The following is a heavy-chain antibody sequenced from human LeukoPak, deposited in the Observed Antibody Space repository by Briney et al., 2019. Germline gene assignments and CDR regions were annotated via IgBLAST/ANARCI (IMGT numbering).Heavy chain of an antibody. CDR3: ARGGDSSGYYYGEFDS. CDR1: GFTFSTYS. V-gene: IGHV3-48*04. CDR2: ISSSSSTI. Sequence: GGSLRLSCAASGFTFSTYSMTWVRQAPGKGLEWVSYISSSSSTIYYADSVKGRFIISRDNAKNSLYLQMNSLRAEDTAVYYCARGGDSSGYYYGEFDSWGQGTLVTVSS. D-gene: IGHD3-22*01. J-gene: IGHJ4*02.